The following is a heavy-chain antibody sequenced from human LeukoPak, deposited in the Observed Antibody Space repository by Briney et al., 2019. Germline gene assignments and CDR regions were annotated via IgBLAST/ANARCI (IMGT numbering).Heavy chain of an antibody. CDR3: ARHAREVVTAFDY. D-gene: IGHD2-21*02. CDR1: GVSISSSSYY. CDR2: IYYSGST. J-gene: IGHJ4*02. Sequence: SETLSLTCTVSGVSISSSSYYWGWIRQPPGKGLEWIGSIYYSGSTYYNPSLKSRVTISVDTSKNQFSLKLSSVTAADTAVYYCARHAREVVTAFDYWGQGTLVTVSS. V-gene: IGHV4-39*01.